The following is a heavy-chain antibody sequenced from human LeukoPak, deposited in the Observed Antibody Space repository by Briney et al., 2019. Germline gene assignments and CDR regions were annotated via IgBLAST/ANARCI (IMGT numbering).Heavy chain of an antibody. CDR1: GFTFSSYW. CDR3: AREGTVVFKNAFDI. CDR2: IKYDGSST. V-gene: IGHV3-74*01. Sequence: PGGSLRLSCAASGFTFSSYWMHWVRQAPGKGLVWVSRIKYDGSSTNYADSVKGRFTISRDNAKNSLYLQMNSLRAEDTAVYYCAREGTVVFKNAFDIWGQGTMVTVSS. J-gene: IGHJ3*02. D-gene: IGHD4-23*01.